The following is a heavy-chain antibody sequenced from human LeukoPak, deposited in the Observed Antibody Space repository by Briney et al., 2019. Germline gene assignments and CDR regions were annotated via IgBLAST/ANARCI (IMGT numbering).Heavy chain of an antibody. Sequence: PSGTLSLTCAVYGGSFSGYYWSWIRQPPGKGLEWIGEINHSGSTNYNPSLKSRVTISVDTSKNQFSLKLSSVTASDTAVYYCARVGRYSSGWYYFDYWGQGTLVTVSS. V-gene: IGHV4-34*01. CDR2: INHSGST. D-gene: IGHD6-19*01. CDR3: ARVGRYSSGWYYFDY. J-gene: IGHJ4*02. CDR1: GGSFSGYY.